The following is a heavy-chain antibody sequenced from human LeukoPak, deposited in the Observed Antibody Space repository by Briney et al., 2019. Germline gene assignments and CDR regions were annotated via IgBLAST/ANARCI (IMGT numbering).Heavy chain of an antibody. V-gene: IGHV3-33*01. CDR2: IWYDGSNK. CDR1: GFTFSSYG. Sequence: GGSLRLSCAASGFTFSSYGMHWVRQAPGKGLEWVAVIWYDGSNKYYADSVKGRFTISRDNSKNTLYLQMNSLRAEDTAVYYCARGFGDSGPDTVTRTFDYWGQGTLVTVSS. J-gene: IGHJ4*02. CDR3: ARGFGDSGPDTVTRTFDY. D-gene: IGHD4-17*01.